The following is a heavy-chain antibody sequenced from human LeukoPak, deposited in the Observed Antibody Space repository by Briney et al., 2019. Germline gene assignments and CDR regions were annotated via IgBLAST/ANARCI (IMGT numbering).Heavy chain of an antibody. CDR2: ISSSSSSYI. CDR3: ARILNSSRLFDY. Sequence: GGSLRLSCAASGFTFSSYSMNWVRQAPGKGLEWVSSISSSSSSYIYYADSVKGRFTISRDNAKNSLYLQMNSLRAEDTAVYYCARILNSSRLFDYWGQGTLVTVSS. V-gene: IGHV3-21*01. CDR1: GFTFSSYS. D-gene: IGHD6-13*01. J-gene: IGHJ4*02.